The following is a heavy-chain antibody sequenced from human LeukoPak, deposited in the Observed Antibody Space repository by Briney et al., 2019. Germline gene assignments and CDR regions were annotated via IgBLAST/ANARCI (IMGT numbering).Heavy chain of an antibody. Sequence: GGSLRLSCAASGFTVSSNYMSWVRQAPGKGLEWVSVIYSGGSTYYADSVKGRFTTSRRNSKNTLYLQMNSLRAEDTAVYYCARDLYSPKYYYYGMDVWGQGTTVTVSS. CDR1: GFTVSSNY. CDR3: ARDLYSPKYYYYGMDV. J-gene: IGHJ6*02. D-gene: IGHD1-26*01. V-gene: IGHV3-53*04. CDR2: IYSGGST.